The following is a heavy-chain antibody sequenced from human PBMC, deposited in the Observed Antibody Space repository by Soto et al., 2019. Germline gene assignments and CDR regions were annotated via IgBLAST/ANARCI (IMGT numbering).Heavy chain of an antibody. D-gene: IGHD1-1*01. CDR1: GGSISRGAAGSY. Sequence: QVQLQESGPGLVRPSQTLSLTCNVSGGSISRGAAGSYWSWIRQVPGKGLEWIAYIYYNGKTYYTPSPKSSPTISMGPSDNEFSLKLTWVTAADTAIYFCASGHDANKVRYWGQGTLVTVSS. CDR3: ASGHDANKVRY. J-gene: IGHJ4*02. CDR2: IYYNGKT. V-gene: IGHV4-31*03.